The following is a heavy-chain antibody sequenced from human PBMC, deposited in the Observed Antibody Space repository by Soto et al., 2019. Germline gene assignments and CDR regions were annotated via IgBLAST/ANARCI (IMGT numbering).Heavy chain of an antibody. CDR2: IYYSGST. J-gene: IGHJ6*03. V-gene: IGHV4-59*08. CDR1: GLSFSSYY. CDR3: ARQVKGSYYYYYMDV. Sequence: DDVSLTCSWTGLSFSSYYCRWFRPPPGKGLEWIGYIYYSGSTNYNPSLKSRVTISVDTSKNQFSLKLSSVTAADTAVYYGARQVKGSYYYYYMDVWGKGTTVTVSS.